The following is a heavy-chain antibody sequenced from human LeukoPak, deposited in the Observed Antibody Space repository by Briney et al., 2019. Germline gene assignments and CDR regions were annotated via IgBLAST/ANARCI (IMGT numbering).Heavy chain of an antibody. D-gene: IGHD6-19*01. J-gene: IGHJ4*02. CDR1: GGSISSSMYY. Sequence: SETLSLTCTVSGGSISSSMYYWGWIRQPPGKGLEWIGSSYYSGSTYDNPSLKSRVTISADTSKNQFSLKLSSVTAADTAVYYCARVAEIAVAGSDYWGQGTLVTVSS. V-gene: IGHV4-39*07. CDR2: SYYSGST. CDR3: ARVAEIAVAGSDY.